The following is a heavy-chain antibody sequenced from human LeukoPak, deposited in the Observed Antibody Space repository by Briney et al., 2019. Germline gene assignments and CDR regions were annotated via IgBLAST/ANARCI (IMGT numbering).Heavy chain of an antibody. CDR1: GFTLSGYW. CDR2: INLGGSAK. CDR3: AAWGKYNY. Sequence: PGGSLRLSCAASGFTLSGYWMNWVRQAPGKGLEWVANINLGGSAKLYVDSVKGRFTISRDNAKNSLDLQMNSLKVEDTAVYYCAAWGKYNYWGQGTLVTVSS. D-gene: IGHD7-27*01. J-gene: IGHJ4*02. V-gene: IGHV3-7*01.